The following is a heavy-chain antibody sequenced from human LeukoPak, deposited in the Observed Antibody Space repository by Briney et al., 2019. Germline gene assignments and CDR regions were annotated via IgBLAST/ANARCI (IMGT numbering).Heavy chain of an antibody. D-gene: IGHD6-19*01. Sequence: HPGGSLRLSCAASGFTFSSYAMSWVRQAPGKGLGWVSAISGSGGSTYYADSVKGRFTISRDNSKNTLYLQMNSLRAEDTAVYYCAKDRSSGWYGRDYYYYGMDVWGQGTTVTVSS. CDR3: AKDRSSGWYGRDYYYYGMDV. CDR1: GFTFSSYA. J-gene: IGHJ6*02. V-gene: IGHV3-23*01. CDR2: ISGSGGST.